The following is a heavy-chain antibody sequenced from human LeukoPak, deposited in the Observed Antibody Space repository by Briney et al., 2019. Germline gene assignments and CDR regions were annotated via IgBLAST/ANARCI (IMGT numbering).Heavy chain of an antibody. CDR3: ARGAVFQGNYDY. J-gene: IGHJ4*02. Sequence: GGSLRLSCAAAGFTFSSSSMNWVRQTPGKGLEWVSSISGESKYIYYADSVTGRFTISRDNAKNSLYLQMSTLRAEDTALYYCARGAVFQGNYDYWGQGTQVTVSS. V-gene: IGHV3-21*01. CDR2: ISGESKYI. CDR1: GFTFSSSS. D-gene: IGHD3-10*01.